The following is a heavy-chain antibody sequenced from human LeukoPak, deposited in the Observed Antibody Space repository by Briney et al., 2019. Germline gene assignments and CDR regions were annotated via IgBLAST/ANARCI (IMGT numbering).Heavy chain of an antibody. CDR2: IFPSGSA. V-gene: IGHV4-4*09. CDR3: ARRNHYFYYMDV. Sequence: SETLSLTCTVSGGSISNYYWTWVRQTPGKTLEWIGYIFPSGSAYYTPSLKSRVTISLDTSKNQFSLSLSSVTAADTAVYYCARRNHYFYYMDVWGKGTTVTVSS. J-gene: IGHJ6*03. CDR1: GGSISNYY.